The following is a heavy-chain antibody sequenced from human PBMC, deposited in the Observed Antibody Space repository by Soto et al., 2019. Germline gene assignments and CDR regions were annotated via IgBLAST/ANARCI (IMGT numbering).Heavy chain of an antibody. CDR1: GYTSTTYG. V-gene: IGHV1-18*01. CDR3: ARYYYESSGYFEGFDY. J-gene: IGHJ4*02. CDR2: ISAYNGNT. Sequence: QVQLVQSGAEVKKPGASVKVSCKASGYTSTTYGISWVRQAPGQGLEWLGWISAYNGNTNYAQKVQGRVTMTIDTDSNTAYMELRSLRSDDTDVYYCARYYYESSGYFEGFDYWGQGTLVTVSS. D-gene: IGHD3-22*01.